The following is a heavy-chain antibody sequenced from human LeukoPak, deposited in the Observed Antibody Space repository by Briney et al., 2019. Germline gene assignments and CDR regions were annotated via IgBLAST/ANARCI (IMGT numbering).Heavy chain of an antibody. D-gene: IGHD3-22*01. CDR3: ARDLSYDSSGWTWIDY. CDR2: ISSNGGST. Sequence: GGSLRLSCAASGFTFSSYAMHWVRQAPGKGLEYVSAISSNGGSTYYANSVKGRFTISRDNSKNTLYLQMGSLRAEDMAVYYCARDLSYDSSGWTWIDYWGQGTLVTVSS. V-gene: IGHV3-64*01. CDR1: GFTFSSYA. J-gene: IGHJ4*02.